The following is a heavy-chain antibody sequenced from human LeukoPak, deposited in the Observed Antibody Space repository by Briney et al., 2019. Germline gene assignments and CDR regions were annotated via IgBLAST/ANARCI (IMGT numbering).Heavy chain of an antibody. V-gene: IGHV4-61*02. D-gene: IGHD1-26*01. CDR1: GGSISSGSYY. CDR2: IYTSGST. Sequence: SETLSLTCTVSGGSISSGSYYWSWIRQPAGKGLEWIGRIYTSGSTNYNPSLKSRVTISVDTSKNQFSLKLSSVTAADTAVYYCAREGRGNYFDYWGQGTLVTVSS. CDR3: AREGRGNYFDY. J-gene: IGHJ4*02.